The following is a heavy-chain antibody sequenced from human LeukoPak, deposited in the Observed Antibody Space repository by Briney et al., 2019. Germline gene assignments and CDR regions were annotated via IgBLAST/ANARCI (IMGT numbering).Heavy chain of an antibody. Sequence: SQTLSLTCTVSGGSLSSGGYCCSWIRQHPVKGPEWIVYIYYCGSTYYNTPRKRRVAKSLDTSKNQFSLKLSSVTAADTAVYYCARYWDIVVAVAKNWFDPGGEGTVVSVSS. CDR1: GGSLSSGGYC. D-gene: IGHD2-15*01. V-gene: IGHV4-31*03. CDR3: ARYWDIVVAVAKNWFDP. J-gene: IGHJ5*02. CDR2: IYYCGST.